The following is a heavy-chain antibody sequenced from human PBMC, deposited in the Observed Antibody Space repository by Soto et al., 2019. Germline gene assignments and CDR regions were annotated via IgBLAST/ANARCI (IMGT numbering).Heavy chain of an antibody. J-gene: IGHJ4*02. V-gene: IGHV3-23*01. CDR3: GKGGEGCVISHYFVY. Sequence: GGSLRLSCAASGFTFSSYAMSWVRQAPGKGLEWVSAISGSGGSTYYADSVKGRFTISRDNSKNTLYLQMNSLRAEDTAVYYCGKGGEGCVISHYFVYWGQGTLVAVSS. D-gene: IGHD3-10*01. CDR2: ISGSGGST. CDR1: GFTFSSYA.